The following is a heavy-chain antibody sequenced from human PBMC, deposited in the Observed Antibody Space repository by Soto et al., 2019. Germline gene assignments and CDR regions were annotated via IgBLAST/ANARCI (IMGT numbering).Heavy chain of an antibody. V-gene: IGHV3-30*18. J-gene: IGHJ4*02. CDR2: ISYDGNNK. D-gene: IGHD6-13*01. CDR3: AKDARWYSSSWYFDY. Sequence: QVQLVESGGGVVQPGKSLRLSCAASGFTFSSYGMHWVRQAPGKGLEWVAVISYDGNNKYYADSVKGRFTISRDNSKNTLFLQMNSLRAEDTAIYYCAKDARWYSSSWYFDYWGQGTLVTVSS. CDR1: GFTFSSYG.